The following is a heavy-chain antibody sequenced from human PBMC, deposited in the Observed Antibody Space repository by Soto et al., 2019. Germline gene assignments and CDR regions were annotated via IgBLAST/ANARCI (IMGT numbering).Heavy chain of an antibody. D-gene: IGHD4-17*01. J-gene: IGHJ4*02. V-gene: IGHV1-69*13. Sequence: SVNVSCKASGGTFSSYAISWVRQSPGQGLEWMGGIIPIFGTANYAQKFQGRVTITADESTSTAYMELSSLRSEDTAVYYCARGTTGEVGYWGQGTLVTVSS. CDR1: GGTFSSYA. CDR3: ARGTTGEVGY. CDR2: IIPIFGTA.